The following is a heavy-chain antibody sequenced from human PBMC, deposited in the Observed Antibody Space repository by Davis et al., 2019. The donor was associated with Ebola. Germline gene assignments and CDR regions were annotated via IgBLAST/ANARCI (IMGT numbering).Heavy chain of an antibody. D-gene: IGHD3-10*02. CDR3: ARRGSTMFNWFDP. CDR1: GYSFSSYW. V-gene: IGHV5-51*01. J-gene: IGHJ5*02. Sequence: GESLKISCKGSGYSFSSYWIGWVRQMPGKGLEWMGIIYPGDSDTRYSPSFQGQVTISADKSISTAYLQWSSLKASDTAMYYCARRGSTMFNWFDPWGQGTLVTVSS. CDR2: IYPGDSDT.